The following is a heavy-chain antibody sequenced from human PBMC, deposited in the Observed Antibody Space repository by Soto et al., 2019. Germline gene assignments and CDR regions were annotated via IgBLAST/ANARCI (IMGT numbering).Heavy chain of an antibody. CDR2: ISSSGSTI. Sequence: EVQLVESGGGLVQPGGSLRLSCAASGFTFSSYEMNWVRQAPGKGLEWVSYISSSGSTIYYADSVKGRFTISRDNAKNSLYLQMNSLRAEDTAVYYCARGRPAVQYCYYGMDVWGQGTTVTVSS. CDR3: ARGRPAVQYCYYGMDV. CDR1: GFTFSSYE. D-gene: IGHD1-1*01. J-gene: IGHJ6*02. V-gene: IGHV3-48*03.